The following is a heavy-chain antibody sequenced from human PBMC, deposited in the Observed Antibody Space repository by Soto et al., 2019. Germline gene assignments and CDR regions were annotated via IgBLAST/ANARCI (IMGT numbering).Heavy chain of an antibody. Sequence: GGSLRLSCEGSGFIFSDYFMTWIRQAPGKGLEWVSYISSSTYTIYYADSVKGRFSISRDNAKNSLYLQMNSLRAEDTAVYYYARFRNYDYGMDVWGQGATVTVSS. CDR2: ISSSTYTI. V-gene: IGHV3-11*01. J-gene: IGHJ6*02. CDR3: ARFRNYDYGMDV. CDR1: GFIFSDYF.